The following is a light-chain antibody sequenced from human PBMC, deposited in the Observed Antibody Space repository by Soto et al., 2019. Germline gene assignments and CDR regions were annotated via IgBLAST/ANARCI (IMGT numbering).Light chain of an antibody. V-gene: IGKV1-39*01. CDR2: AAS. CDR3: QQRSSCPLT. J-gene: IGKJ4*01. Sequence: DIQMTQSPSSLSASVGDRVTITCRASQSISTYLNWYHQKSGKAPRLLIYAASTLQRGVPSRFSGSGSGTDFTLTISSLQPEDFAVYYCQQRSSCPLTFGGGTKVEIK. CDR1: QSISTY.